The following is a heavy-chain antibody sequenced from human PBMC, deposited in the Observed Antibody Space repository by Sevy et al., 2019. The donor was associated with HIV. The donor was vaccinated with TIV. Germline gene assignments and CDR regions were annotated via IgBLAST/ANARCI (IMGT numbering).Heavy chain of an antibody. Sequence: GESLKISCQGSGYSFTSHWIAWVRQMPGKGLEWMGIIYPDDSDTRYSPSFQGQVTFSADKSIFTAYLQWSSLKASDTAIYYCATSRSVYFDGSGYYIYWGQGTQVTVSS. CDR3: ATSRSVYFDGSGYYIY. V-gene: IGHV5-51*01. D-gene: IGHD3-22*01. CDR2: IYPDDSDT. J-gene: IGHJ4*01. CDR1: GYSFTSHW.